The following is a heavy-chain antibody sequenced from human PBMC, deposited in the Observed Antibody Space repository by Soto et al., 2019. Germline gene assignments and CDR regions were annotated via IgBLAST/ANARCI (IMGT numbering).Heavy chain of an antibody. CDR2: INPKTAAT. J-gene: IGHJ6*02. V-gene: IGHV1-2*02. D-gene: IGHD1-26*01. Sequence: ASVKVSCKASGYTFSDYFIQWLRQAPGQGLEWVAWINPKTAATNYAKKFQDRVTLTSDTSFSTAYLELTRLRPDDTAVYYCARIKWGLDYYSGMDVWGQGTAVTGAS. CDR3: ARIKWGLDYYSGMDV. CDR1: GYTFSDYF.